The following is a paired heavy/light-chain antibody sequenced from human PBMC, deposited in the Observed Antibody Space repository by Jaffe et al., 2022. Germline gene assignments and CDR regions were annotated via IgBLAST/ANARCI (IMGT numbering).Light chain of an antibody. CDR1: QGITTY. CDR3: LQHHSYPYT. V-gene: IGKV1-17*03. CDR2: ASS. Sequence: DIQMTQSPSAMSASVGDRVTITCRASQGITTYLAWFQQKPGKVPKRLIYASSTLQSGVPSRFSGSGSGTEFTLTISSLQPEDFATYYCLQHHSYPYTFGQGTKLEIK. J-gene: IGKJ2*01.
Heavy chain of an antibody. CDR2: IYHSGGA. CDR1: GYSISSGYY. V-gene: IGHV4-38-2*02. D-gene: IGHD4-17*01. Sequence: QVQLQESGPGLVKPSETLSLTCTVSGYSISSGYYWGWIRQTPGRGLEWIGSIYHSGGAYSNPSLKSRVTMSVDTSKNQFSLELRSVTAADTAFYYCARASFGDSVLYWGQGTLVTVSS. J-gene: IGHJ4*02. CDR3: ARASFGDSVLY.